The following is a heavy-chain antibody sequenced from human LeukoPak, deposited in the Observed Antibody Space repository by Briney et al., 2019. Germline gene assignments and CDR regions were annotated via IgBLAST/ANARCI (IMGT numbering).Heavy chain of an antibody. Sequence: ASVKVSCKASGYTFTSYGISWVRQAPGQGLEWMGWISAYNGNTNYAQKLQGRVTMTTDTSASTAYMELRSLRSDDTAVYYCARDREDMVLMVYAKDAFDIWGQGTMVTVSS. V-gene: IGHV1-18*01. CDR3: ARDREDMVLMVYAKDAFDI. J-gene: IGHJ3*02. CDR1: GYTFTSYG. CDR2: ISAYNGNT. D-gene: IGHD2-8*01.